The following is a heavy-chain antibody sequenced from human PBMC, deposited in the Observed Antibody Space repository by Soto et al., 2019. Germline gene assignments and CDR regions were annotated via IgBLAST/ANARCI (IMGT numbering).Heavy chain of an antibody. CDR1: GVTISTYY. V-gene: IGHV4-59*01. Sequence: SDTLSLTCDVSGVTISTYYPSWIRHPPGKGLEWIGYNYHSGTTNYNPSLKSRVTISVDTSRNQFSLRLTSVTAADTAIYYCVREAYIGYGHAIDHWGQGTLVTVSS. CDR2: NYHSGTT. D-gene: IGHD5-12*01. CDR3: VREAYIGYGHAIDH. J-gene: IGHJ4*02.